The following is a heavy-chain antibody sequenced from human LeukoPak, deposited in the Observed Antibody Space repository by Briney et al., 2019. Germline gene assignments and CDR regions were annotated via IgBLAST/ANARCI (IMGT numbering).Heavy chain of an antibody. CDR2: IYHSGST. CDR3: ARDMSSSWPLIGYYYMDV. J-gene: IGHJ6*03. Sequence: SETLSLTCTVSGYSISSGYYWGWIRQPPGKGLEWIGSIYHSGSTYYNPSLKSRVTISVDTSKNQFSLKLSSVTAADTAMYYCARDMSSSWPLIGYYYMDVWGKGTTVTVSS. V-gene: IGHV4-38-2*02. CDR1: GYSISSGYY. D-gene: IGHD6-13*01.